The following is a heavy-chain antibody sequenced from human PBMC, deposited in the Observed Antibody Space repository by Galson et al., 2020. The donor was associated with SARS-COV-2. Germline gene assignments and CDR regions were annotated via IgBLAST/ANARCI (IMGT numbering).Heavy chain of an antibody. J-gene: IGHJ6*02. CDR2: IYYSGST. D-gene: IGHD2-15*01. CDR1: GGSISSGGYY. Sequence: ASETLSLTCTVSGGSISSGGYYWSWIRQHPGKGLEWIGYIYYSGSTYYNPSLKSRVTVSVYTSKNQFSLKLSSVTAADTAVYYCARDRPAGGVDYYYYGMDVWGQGTTVTVSS. CDR3: ARDRPAGGVDYYYYGMDV. V-gene: IGHV4-31*03.